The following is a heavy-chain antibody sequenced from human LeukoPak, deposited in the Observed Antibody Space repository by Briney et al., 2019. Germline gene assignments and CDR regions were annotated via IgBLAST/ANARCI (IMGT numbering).Heavy chain of an antibody. CDR1: GFTFSSYE. J-gene: IGHJ3*02. CDR2: ISSSGTTI. CDR3: ARDEWRITMVRDHAFDI. Sequence: GGSLRLSCAASGFTFSSYEMNWVRQAPGKGLEWVSYISSSGTTIYYADSVKGRFTISRDNAKNSLYLQMNSLRAEDTAVYYCARDEWRITMVRDHAFDIWGQGTMVTVSS. V-gene: IGHV3-48*03. D-gene: IGHD3-10*01.